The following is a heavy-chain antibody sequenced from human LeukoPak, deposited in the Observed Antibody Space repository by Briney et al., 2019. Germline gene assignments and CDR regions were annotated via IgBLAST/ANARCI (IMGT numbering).Heavy chain of an antibody. Sequence: GGSLRLSCAASGFTFGSYWMHWVRQAPGRGLVWISRIKSDGSSTSYVDSVKGRFTISRDNAKSTLYLQMNSLRSEDTAVYYCARGGGAWLPPNYWGQGTLVTVSS. V-gene: IGHV3-74*01. CDR1: GFTFGSYW. J-gene: IGHJ4*01. CDR3: ARGGGAWLPPNY. CDR2: IKSDGSST. D-gene: IGHD5-12*01.